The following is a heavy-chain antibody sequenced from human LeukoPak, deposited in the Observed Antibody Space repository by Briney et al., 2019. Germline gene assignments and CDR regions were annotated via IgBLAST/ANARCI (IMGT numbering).Heavy chain of an antibody. J-gene: IGHJ4*02. CDR3: ARDGRSGYARGPYYFDY. Sequence: SETLPLTCAVYGGSFSGYYWSWIRQPPGKGLEWIGEINHSGSTNYNPSLKSRVTISVDTSKNQFSLKLSSVTAADTAVYYCARDGRSGYARGPYYFDYWGQGTLVTVSS. CDR1: GGSFSGYY. V-gene: IGHV4-34*01. D-gene: IGHD5-12*01. CDR2: INHSGST.